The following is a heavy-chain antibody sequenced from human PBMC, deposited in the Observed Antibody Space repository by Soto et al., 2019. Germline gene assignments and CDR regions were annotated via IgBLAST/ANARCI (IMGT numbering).Heavy chain of an antibody. D-gene: IGHD6-19*01. CDR3: AKRFAYSSGLDGFDI. CDR2: ISGSGGTT. Sequence: LRLSCAASGFIFSSYAIGWVRQGGWKGLEWVSGISGSGGTTYYADSVRGRFIISRDNSKNTLHVQMNSLRAEDSAIYYCAKRFAYSSGLDGFDIWGQGTMVTVSS. V-gene: IGHV3-23*01. CDR1: GFIFSSYA. J-gene: IGHJ3*02.